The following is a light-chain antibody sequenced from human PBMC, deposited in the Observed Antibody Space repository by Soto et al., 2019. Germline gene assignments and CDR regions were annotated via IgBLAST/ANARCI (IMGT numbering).Light chain of an antibody. CDR3: QQPKNYPIP. V-gene: IGKV1-9*01. Sequence: IQLTQSTSSLSASVGDRVTITCRASQGISSCLGWYQQKPGKAPKLLIYTASSLQSGVPSRFSGSGSGTEFTLTISSLQPEDFATYYCQQPKNYPIPFSGGANVAIK. CDR1: QGISSC. CDR2: TAS. J-gene: IGKJ4*01.